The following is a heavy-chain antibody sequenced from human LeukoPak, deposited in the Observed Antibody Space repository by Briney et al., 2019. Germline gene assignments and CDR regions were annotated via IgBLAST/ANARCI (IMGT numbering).Heavy chain of an antibody. V-gene: IGHV3-21*01. Sequence: GGSLRLSCAASGFTFSGYSMNWVRQAPGKGLEWVSSISSSSSYTYYADSVKGRFTISRDNAENSLYLQMNSLRAEDTAVYYCARAGIAVAGYDYWGQGTLVTVSS. CDR2: ISSSSSYT. D-gene: IGHD6-19*01. J-gene: IGHJ4*02. CDR3: ARAGIAVAGYDY. CDR1: GFTFSGYS.